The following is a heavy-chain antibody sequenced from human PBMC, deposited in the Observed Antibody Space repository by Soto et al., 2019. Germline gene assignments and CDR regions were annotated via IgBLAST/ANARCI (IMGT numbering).Heavy chain of an antibody. D-gene: IGHD4-4*01. CDR1: GFSVSRNY. Sequence: EVQLEESGGGLVQPGGSLRFSCVVSGFSVSRNYMSWVRQAPGKGLEWVSVIYSGGSTYYADSVKGRFTISRHNSKNTLYLQMNSLRAEDTAVYYCARGGNPNYYWGQGTLVTVSS. CDR3: ARGGNPNYY. J-gene: IGHJ4*02. V-gene: IGHV3-53*04. CDR2: IYSGGST.